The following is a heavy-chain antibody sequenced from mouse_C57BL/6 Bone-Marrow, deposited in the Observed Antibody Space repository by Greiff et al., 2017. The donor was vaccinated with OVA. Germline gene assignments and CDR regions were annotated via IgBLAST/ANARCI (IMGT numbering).Heavy chain of an antibody. CDR2: IYPRSGNT. D-gene: IGHD1-1*01. CDR1: GYTFTSYG. Sequence: VQLQQSGAELARPGASVKLSCKASGYTFTSYGISWVKQRTGQGLEWIGEIYPRSGNTYYNEKFKGKATLTADKSSSTAYMELRSLTSEDSAVYVCARDYGSSYWYFDVWGTGTTGTVSS. V-gene: IGHV1-81*01. J-gene: IGHJ1*03. CDR3: ARDYGSSYWYFDV.